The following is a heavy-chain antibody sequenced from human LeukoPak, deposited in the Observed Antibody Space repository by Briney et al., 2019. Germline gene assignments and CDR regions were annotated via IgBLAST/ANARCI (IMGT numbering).Heavy chain of an antibody. Sequence: GGPLRLSCAASGFTFSSYAMSWVRQAPGKGLEWVSAISGSGGSTYYADSVKGRFTISRDNSKNTLYLQMNSLRAEDTAVYYCAKDIKLWELYYFDYWGQGTLVTVSS. J-gene: IGHJ4*02. CDR3: AKDIKLWELYYFDY. D-gene: IGHD4-23*01. V-gene: IGHV3-23*01. CDR1: GFTFSSYA. CDR2: ISGSGGST.